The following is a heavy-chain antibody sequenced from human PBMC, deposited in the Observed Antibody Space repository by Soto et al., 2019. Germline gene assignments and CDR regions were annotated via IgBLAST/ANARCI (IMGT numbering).Heavy chain of an antibody. Sequence: PSETLSLTCAVYGGPFSGYYWSWIRQPPGKGLEWIGEINHSGSTNYNPSLKSRVTISVDTSKNQFSLKLSSVTAADTAVYYCARNKGYCSSTSCYNRNWFDPWGQGTLVTVSS. D-gene: IGHD2-2*02. J-gene: IGHJ5*02. V-gene: IGHV4-34*01. CDR1: GGPFSGYY. CDR2: INHSGST. CDR3: ARNKGYCSSTSCYNRNWFDP.